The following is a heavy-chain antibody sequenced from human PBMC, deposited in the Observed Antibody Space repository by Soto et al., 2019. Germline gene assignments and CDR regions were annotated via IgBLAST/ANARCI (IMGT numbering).Heavy chain of an antibody. V-gene: IGHV1-18*01. CDR2: ISAYNGGT. CDR3: ARDHVGTGDYGDYPYFAY. Sequence: ASVKVSCKASGDTFTSYGISWVRQAPGQGLEWMGWISAYNGGTNYAQKLQGRVTMTTDTSISTAYMELSRLRSDDTAVYYCARDHVGTGDYGDYPYFAYWGQGTLVTVSS. D-gene: IGHD4-17*01. CDR1: GDTFTSYG. J-gene: IGHJ4*02.